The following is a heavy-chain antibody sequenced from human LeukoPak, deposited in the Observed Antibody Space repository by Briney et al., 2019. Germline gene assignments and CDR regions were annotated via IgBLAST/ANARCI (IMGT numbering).Heavy chain of an antibody. V-gene: IGHV3-9*01. CDR3: AKARTTVTTTWFDP. J-gene: IGHJ5*02. D-gene: IGHD4-17*01. Sequence: GGSLRLSCAASGFTFDDYAMHWVRQAPGKGLEWVSGISWNSGGIGYADSVKGRFTISRDNAKNSLYLQMNSLRAEDTALYYCAKARTTVTTTWFDPWGQGTLVTVSS. CDR2: ISWNSGGI. CDR1: GFTFDDYA.